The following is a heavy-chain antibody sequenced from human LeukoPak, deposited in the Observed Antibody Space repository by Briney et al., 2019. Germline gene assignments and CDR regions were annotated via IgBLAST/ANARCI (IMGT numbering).Heavy chain of an antibody. V-gene: IGHV3-23*01. CDR1: GFTFSSYA. CDR2: ISGSGGST. D-gene: IGHD3-10*01. J-gene: IGHJ4*02. CDR3: TLPWGSGSYYDY. Sequence: PGGSLRLSCAASGFTFSSYAMSWVRQAPGKGLEWVSAISGSGGSTYYADSVKGRFTISRDNSKNTLFLQMNSLKTEDTAVYYCTLPWGSGSYYDYWGQGTLVTVSS.